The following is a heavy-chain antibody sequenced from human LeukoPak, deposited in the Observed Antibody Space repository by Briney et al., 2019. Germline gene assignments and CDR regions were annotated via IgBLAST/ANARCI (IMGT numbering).Heavy chain of an antibody. D-gene: IGHD2-2*01. CDR3: ARGGSCSSTSCYRYSY. CDR1: GGTFSSYA. Sequence: GSSVKVSCKASGGTFSSYAISWVRQAPGQGLEWMGWISAYNGNTNYAQKLQGRVTMTTDTSTSTAYMELRSLRSDDTAVYYCARGGSCSSTSCYRYSYWGQGTLVTVSS. V-gene: IGHV1-18*01. J-gene: IGHJ4*02. CDR2: ISAYNGNT.